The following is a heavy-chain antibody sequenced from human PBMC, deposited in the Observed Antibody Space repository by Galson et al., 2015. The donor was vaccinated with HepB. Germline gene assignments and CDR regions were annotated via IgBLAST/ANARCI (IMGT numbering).Heavy chain of an antibody. D-gene: IGHD1-1*01. V-gene: IGHV3-7*03. CDR1: GFTLSRFW. Sequence: SLRLSCAASGFTLSRFWMSWVRQAPGKGLEWVANINQDDSQKNYVDSVEGRFTISRDYAKNSLYLQMSSLRAEDTAVYYCASEPTKSNEGYWGQGTLVSVSS. CDR3: ASEPTKSNEGY. CDR2: INQDDSQK. J-gene: IGHJ4*02.